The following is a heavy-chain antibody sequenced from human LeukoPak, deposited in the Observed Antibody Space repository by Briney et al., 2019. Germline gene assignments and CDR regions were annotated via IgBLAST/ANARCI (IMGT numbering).Heavy chain of an antibody. V-gene: IGHV1-58*01. Sequence: ASVKVSCKASGFTFTSSAVQWVRQARGQRLEWIGWIVVGSGNTNYAQKFQERVTITRDMSTSTAYMELSSLRSEDTAVYYCAAPDVEYSSSSHYYYYMDVWGKGTTVTVSS. CDR3: AAPDVEYSSSSHYYYYMDV. CDR1: GFTFTSSA. D-gene: IGHD6-6*01. CDR2: IVVGSGNT. J-gene: IGHJ6*03.